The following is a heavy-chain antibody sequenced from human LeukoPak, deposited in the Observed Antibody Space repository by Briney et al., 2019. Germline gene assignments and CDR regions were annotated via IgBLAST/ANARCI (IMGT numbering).Heavy chain of an antibody. CDR1: GGSISGYY. Sequence: PSETLSLTCTVSGGSISGYYWSWIRQPPGKGLEWIGEINHSGSTNYNPSLKSRVTISVDTSKNQFSLKLSSVTAADTAVYYCARLKISGYVRGNYYYYYMDVWGKGTTVTISS. CDR2: INHSGST. J-gene: IGHJ6*03. CDR3: ARLKISGYVRGNYYYYYMDV. V-gene: IGHV4-34*01. D-gene: IGHD5-12*01.